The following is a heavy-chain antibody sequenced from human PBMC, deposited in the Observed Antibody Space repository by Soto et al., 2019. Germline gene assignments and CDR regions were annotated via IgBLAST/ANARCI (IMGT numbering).Heavy chain of an antibody. CDR3: ASGYCSSTSCQNWNWFDP. CDR1: GYSFTSYW. Sequence: GESLKISCKGSGYSFTSYWISWVRQMPGKGLEWMGRIDPSGSYTNYSPSFQGHVTISADKSISTAYLQWSSLKASDTAMYYCASGYCSSTSCQNWNWFDPWGQGTLVTVSS. CDR2: IDPSGSYT. D-gene: IGHD2-2*01. J-gene: IGHJ5*02. V-gene: IGHV5-10-1*01.